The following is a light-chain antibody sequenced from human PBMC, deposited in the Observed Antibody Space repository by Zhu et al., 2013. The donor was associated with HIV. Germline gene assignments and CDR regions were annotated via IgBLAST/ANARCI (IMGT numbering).Light chain of an antibody. J-gene: IGKJ1*01. CDR1: QSVSNNY. CDR2: DAS. V-gene: IGKV3D-20*02. CDR3: QQRDTWPQT. Sequence: EVVMTQSPSTLSVSPGERATLSCRASQSVSNNYLAWYQQKPGQAPRLLVYDASKRAPGIPIRFSGSGSGADFTLTITSLEPEDIGVYYCQQRDTWPQTFGQGTKVEIK.